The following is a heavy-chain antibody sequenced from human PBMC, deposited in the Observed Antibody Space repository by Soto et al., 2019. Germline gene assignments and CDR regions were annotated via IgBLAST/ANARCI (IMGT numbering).Heavy chain of an antibody. D-gene: IGHD2-2*03. V-gene: IGHV3-23*01. CDR1: GFTFSSYA. J-gene: IGHJ4*02. CDR2: ISGSGGST. CDR3: AARGYCSSTSCYYFDY. Sequence: PGGSLRLSGAASGFTFSSYAMSWVRQAPGKGLEWVSAISGSGGSTYYADSVKGRFTISRDNSKNTLYLQMNSLRAEDTAVYYCAARGYCSSTSCYYFDYWGQGTLVTVSS.